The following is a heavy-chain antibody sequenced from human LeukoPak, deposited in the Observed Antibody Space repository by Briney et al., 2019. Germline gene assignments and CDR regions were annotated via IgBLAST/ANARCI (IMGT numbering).Heavy chain of an antibody. Sequence: GGSLRLSCAASGFTFSSYSMNWVRQAPGKWLEWVSSISSSSSYIYYADSVKGRFTISRDNAKNSLYLQMNSLRAEDTAVYYCARGRRGSSTSCHDYWGQGTLVTVSS. CDR1: GFTFSSYS. D-gene: IGHD2-2*01. CDR2: ISSSSSYI. J-gene: IGHJ4*02. CDR3: ARGRRGSSTSCHDY. V-gene: IGHV3-21*01.